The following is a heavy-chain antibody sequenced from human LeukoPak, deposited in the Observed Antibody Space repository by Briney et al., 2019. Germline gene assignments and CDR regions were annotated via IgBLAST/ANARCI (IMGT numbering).Heavy chain of an antibody. CDR1: GFTFSSFA. V-gene: IGHV3-23*01. CDR3: AKGFFGSGSFPHNFDY. D-gene: IGHD3-10*01. CDR2: VRGNGDST. J-gene: IGHJ4*02. Sequence: GGSLRLSCAASGFTFSSFAMHWVRQAPGKGLEWVAIVRGNGDSTHYADSVKGRFTISRDNSKNMLYLQMNSLRNEDTAVYYCAKGFFGSGSFPHNFDYWGQGTLVTVSS.